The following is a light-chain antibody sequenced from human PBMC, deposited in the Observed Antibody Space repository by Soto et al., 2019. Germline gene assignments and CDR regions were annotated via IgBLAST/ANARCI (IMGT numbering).Light chain of an antibody. V-gene: IGLV2-14*01. CDR2: DAS. Sequence: QSVLTQPASVSGSPGQSITISCTGTSSDVGGYNYVSWYQQHPGKAPKLMIYDASNRPSGVSNRFSGSKSGNTASLTISGLQAEDEADYYCSSYTSSSTLGGVFGTGTKVTVL. CDR1: SSDVGGYNY. CDR3: SSYTSSSTLGGV. J-gene: IGLJ1*01.